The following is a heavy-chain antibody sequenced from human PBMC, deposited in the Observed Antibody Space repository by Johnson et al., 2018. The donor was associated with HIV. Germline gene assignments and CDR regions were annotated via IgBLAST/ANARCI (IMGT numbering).Heavy chain of an antibody. CDR2: IYYDGGNN. Sequence: QMLLVESGGGVVQPGTSLRLSCAASGFTFRSYGMHWVRQAPGKGLEWVAFIYYDGGNNYYADSLNGRFTISRDNSKNTLYLQMNSLRVDDTAMYYCAKADTMAGDAFDIWGQGTMVTVSS. J-gene: IGHJ3*02. V-gene: IGHV3-33*03. CDR3: AKADTMAGDAFDI. CDR1: GFTFRSYG. D-gene: IGHD2-2*01.